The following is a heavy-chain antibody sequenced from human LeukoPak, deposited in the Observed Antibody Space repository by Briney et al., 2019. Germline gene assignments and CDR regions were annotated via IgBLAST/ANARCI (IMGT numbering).Heavy chain of an antibody. V-gene: IGHV3-48*03. CDR3: ARDPASSSWFDF. CDR1: GFPLSSYA. CDR2: TTARDGST. Sequence: GVSLRLSCAASGFPLSSYAMNWVRNDSGKGLESYSYTTARDGSTSYADSGKVRFTIFRDNAKNSLYLRMNSLRAEDTAVYYCARDPASSSWFDFWGQGTLV. D-gene: IGHD6-13*01. J-gene: IGHJ4*02.